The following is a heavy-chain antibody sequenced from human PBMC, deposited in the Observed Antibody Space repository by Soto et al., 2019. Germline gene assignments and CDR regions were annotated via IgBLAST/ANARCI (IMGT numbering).Heavy chain of an antibody. CDR1: GGSISSGDYS. D-gene: IGHD3-3*01. V-gene: IGHV4-30-4*01. CDR3: ARIATIFGVVSTKYYYGMDV. J-gene: IGHJ6*02. Sequence: QVQLQESGPGLVKPSQTLSLTCTVSGGSISSGDYSWSWIRQPPGKGLEWIGYIYYSGSTYYKPSLKSRVTISVDTSKNQFSLKLSSVTAADTAVYYGARIATIFGVVSTKYYYGMDVWGQGTTVTVSS. CDR2: IYYSGST.